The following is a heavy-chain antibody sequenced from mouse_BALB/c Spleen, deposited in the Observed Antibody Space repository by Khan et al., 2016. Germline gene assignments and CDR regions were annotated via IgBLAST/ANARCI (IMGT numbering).Heavy chain of an antibody. CDR3: ARGTPFAS. D-gene: IGHD2-14*01. V-gene: IGHV1-80*01. CDR2: IYPGDGDT. Sequence: QVQLQQSGAELVRPGSSVKISCKASGYAFSGYWMNWVKQRPGQGLEWIGQIYPGDGDTNYNGKFKGKATLTADQSSSTAYMQLSSLTSEDSAVYFWARGTPFASWGQGTRVTVSA. J-gene: IGHJ3*01. CDR1: GYAFSGYW.